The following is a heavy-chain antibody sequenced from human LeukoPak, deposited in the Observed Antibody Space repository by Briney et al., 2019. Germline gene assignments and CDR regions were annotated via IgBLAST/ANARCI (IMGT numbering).Heavy chain of an antibody. CDR1: GYTFTSYD. Sequence: ASVKVSCKASGYTFTSYDINWVRQATGQGLEWMGWMNPNSGNTGYAQKFQGRVTITADKSTSTAYMELSSLRSEDTAVYYCARVYYYDSSGYHADAFDIWGQGTMVTVSS. J-gene: IGHJ3*02. CDR2: MNPNSGNT. V-gene: IGHV1-8*01. CDR3: ARVYYYDSSGYHADAFDI. D-gene: IGHD3-22*01.